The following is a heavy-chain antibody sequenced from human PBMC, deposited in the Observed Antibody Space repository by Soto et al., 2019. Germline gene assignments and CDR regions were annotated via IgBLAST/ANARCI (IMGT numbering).Heavy chain of an antibody. V-gene: IGHV3-15*07. Sequence: GGSLRLSCAASVFTFSNVWMNWVRQAPGEGLEWVGRIKSQADCGTTVYAASVKGRFTISRDDSKSIAYLQMNSLKTEDTAMYYCTRDRDILTGYYSPNSFDYWGQGALVTVSS. D-gene: IGHD3-9*01. J-gene: IGHJ4*02. CDR1: VFTFSNVW. CDR2: IKSQADCGTT. CDR3: TRDRDILTGYYSPNSFDY.